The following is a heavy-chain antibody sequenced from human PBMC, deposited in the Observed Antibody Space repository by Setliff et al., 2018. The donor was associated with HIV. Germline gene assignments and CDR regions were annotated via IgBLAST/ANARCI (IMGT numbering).Heavy chain of an antibody. CDR2: IIPAFGRT. Sequence: SVKVSCKASGDTRSIHPISWVRQAPGRGLDWMGNIIPAFGRTTYAQKFQGRVTITSDESTTTVFMELTGLRSEDTAVYYCAREGLLVTTVGGARWYHGMDVWGQGTTVTVSS. CDR1: GDTRSIHP. D-gene: IGHD2-15*01. J-gene: IGHJ6*02. CDR3: AREGLLVTTVGGARWYHGMDV. V-gene: IGHV1-69*13.